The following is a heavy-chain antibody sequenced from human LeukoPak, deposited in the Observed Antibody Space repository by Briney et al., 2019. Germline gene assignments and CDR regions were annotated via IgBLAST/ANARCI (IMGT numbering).Heavy chain of an antibody. J-gene: IGHJ4*02. D-gene: IGHD3-3*01. CDR1: GGSFSGYY. V-gene: IGHV4-34*01. CDR2: INHSGST. CDR3: ARETEERFLECFFDY. Sequence: SETLSLTCAVYGGSFSGYYWSWIRQPPGKGLEWIGEINHSGSTNYNPSLKSRVTISVDTSKNQFSLKLSSVTAADTAVYYCARETEERFLECFFDYWGQGTLVTVSS.